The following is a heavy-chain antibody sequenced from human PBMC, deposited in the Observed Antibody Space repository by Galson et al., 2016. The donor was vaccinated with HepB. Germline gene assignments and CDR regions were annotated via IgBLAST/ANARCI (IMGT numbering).Heavy chain of an antibody. CDR3: ARDCTGGTCKPAGHDVFDS. CDR1: GGSITTTDW. J-gene: IGHJ3*02. D-gene: IGHD2-15*01. CDR2: VYHDGST. Sequence: SETLSLTCDASGGSITTTDWWSWVRQSPGKGLEWIGEVYHDGSTFYNPSVGSRVTLSVDKAKNQLSLNLRSVTAADTAVYYCARDCTGGTCKPAGHDVFDSWGQGTVVTVSS. V-gene: IGHV4-4*02.